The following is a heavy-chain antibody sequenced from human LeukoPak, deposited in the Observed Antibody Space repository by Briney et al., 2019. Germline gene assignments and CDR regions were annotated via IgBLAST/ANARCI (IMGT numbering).Heavy chain of an antibody. J-gene: IGHJ4*02. Sequence: ASVKVSCKASGYTFTSYDINWVRQATEQGLEWMGWMNPNSGNTGYAQKFQGRATMTRSTSISTAYMELSSLRFEDTAVYYCTRSVRNGHIDYWGQGTLVTVSS. D-gene: IGHD2-21*01. CDR2: MNPNSGNT. V-gene: IGHV1-8*01. CDR3: TRSVRNGHIDY. CDR1: GYTFTSYD.